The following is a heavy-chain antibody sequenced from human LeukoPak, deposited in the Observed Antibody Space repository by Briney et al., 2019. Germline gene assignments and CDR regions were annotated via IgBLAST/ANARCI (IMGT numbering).Heavy chain of an antibody. Sequence: SETLSLTCAVYGGSFSGYYWSWIRQPPGKGLEWIGEINHSGSTNYNPSLKSRVTISVDTSKNQSSLKLSSVTAADTAVYYCASRRRYYGSGSYPAHFDYWGQGTLVTVSS. V-gene: IGHV4-34*01. D-gene: IGHD3-10*01. CDR2: INHSGST. J-gene: IGHJ4*02. CDR3: ASRRRYYGSGSYPAHFDY. CDR1: GGSFSGYY.